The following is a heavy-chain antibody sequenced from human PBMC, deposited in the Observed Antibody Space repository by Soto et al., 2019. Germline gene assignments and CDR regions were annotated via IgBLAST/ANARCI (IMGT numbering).Heavy chain of an antibody. J-gene: IGHJ4*02. CDR3: TRSIQL. CDR2: IYYSGST. D-gene: IGHD5-18*01. Sequence: SETLSLTCTVSGASITSGGYYWSWIRQHPGKGLEWIGYIYYSGSTYYNPSLQSRVTISVDTSKNQFSLKLSSVTAADTAVYYCTRSIQLWGQRTLVTVSS. CDR1: GASITSGGYY. V-gene: IGHV4-31*03.